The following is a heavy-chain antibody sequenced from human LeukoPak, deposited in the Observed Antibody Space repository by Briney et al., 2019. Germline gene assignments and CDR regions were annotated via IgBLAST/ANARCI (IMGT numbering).Heavy chain of an antibody. CDR2: IYYSGST. V-gene: IGHV4-31*03. CDR1: GSSISSGGYY. CDR3: ARCRALHSYDRSGYFPDY. Sequence: SETLSLTCTVSGSSISSGGYYCSWIRQHPGEGLEWIGYIYYSGSTYYNPSLKSRVTISVYTSKSQFSLRLSSVTAADTAVYYCARCRALHSYDRSGYFPDYWGQGTLVTVPS. J-gene: IGHJ4*02. D-gene: IGHD3-22*01.